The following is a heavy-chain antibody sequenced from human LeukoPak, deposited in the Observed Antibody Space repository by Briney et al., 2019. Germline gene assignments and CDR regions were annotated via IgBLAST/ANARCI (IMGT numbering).Heavy chain of an antibody. CDR2: IYYSGST. CDR1: GGSISSYY. Sequence: SETLSLTCTVSGGSISSYYWSWIRQPPGKGLEWIGYIYYSGSTNYNPSLKSRVTISVDTSKNQFSLKLSSVTAADTAVYYCARGRGGNAFDIWGQGTMVTVSS. J-gene: IGHJ3*02. CDR3: ARGRGGNAFDI. V-gene: IGHV4-59*08. D-gene: IGHD5-24*01.